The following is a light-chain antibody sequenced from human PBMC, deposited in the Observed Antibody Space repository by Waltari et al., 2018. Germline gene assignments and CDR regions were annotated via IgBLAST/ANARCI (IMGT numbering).Light chain of an antibody. J-gene: IGLJ2*01. CDR2: EVS. V-gene: IGLV2-14*02. Sequence: QSALTQPASVSRSPGQSITLSCTGTSSDVGSYNLLSWYQQHPGKAPKLMIYEVSNRPSGVSNRFSGSKSGNTASLTISGLQAEDEADYYCSSYTSSSTVVFGGGTKLTVL. CDR1: SSDVGSYNL. CDR3: SSYTSSSTVV.